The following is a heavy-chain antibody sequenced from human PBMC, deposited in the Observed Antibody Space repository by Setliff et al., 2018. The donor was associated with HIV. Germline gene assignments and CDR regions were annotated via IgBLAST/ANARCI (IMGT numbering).Heavy chain of an antibody. V-gene: IGHV4-61*02. Sequence: PSETLSLTCTVSGGSISSGSYYWSWIRQPAGKGLEWIGRIYTSGSTNYNPSLKSRVTISVDKSKNQFSLKVTSVTAADTAVYYCARVDCSSTSCYRDYYYYMGVWGKGTTVTVSS. CDR2: IYTSGST. CDR1: GGSISSGSYY. J-gene: IGHJ6*03. D-gene: IGHD2-2*01. CDR3: ARVDCSSTSCYRDYYYYMGV.